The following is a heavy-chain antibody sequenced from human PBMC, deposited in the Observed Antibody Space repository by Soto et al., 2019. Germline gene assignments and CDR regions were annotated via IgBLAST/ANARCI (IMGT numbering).Heavy chain of an antibody. Sequence: GASVKDSCKASGGTFSSYAISWVRQARGKGLEWMGGIIPIIDTANNAQKFQGRVTITADKSTSTAYMELSSLRSEDTAVYYCARGRSRIQLWSTFYYYGMDVWGQGTTVTVSS. D-gene: IGHD5-18*01. CDR1: GGTFSSYA. CDR2: IIPIIDTA. V-gene: IGHV1-69*06. J-gene: IGHJ6*02. CDR3: ARGRSRIQLWSTFYYYGMDV.